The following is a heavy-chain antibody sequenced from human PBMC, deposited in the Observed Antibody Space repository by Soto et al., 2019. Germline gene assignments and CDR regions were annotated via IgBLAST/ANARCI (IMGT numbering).Heavy chain of an antibody. CDR1: GFSFDDYA. Sequence: GGSLRLSCAASGFSFDDYAMHWVRQVPGKGLEWVSGINWNSGSIGYGDSVKGRFAISRDNAKNSLHLQMNSLSAEDTAFYYCVKDESINWYSGHFRHWGQGTLVTVSS. CDR2: INWNSGSI. V-gene: IGHV3-9*01. J-gene: IGHJ1*01. CDR3: VKDESINWYSGHFRH. D-gene: IGHD6-13*01.